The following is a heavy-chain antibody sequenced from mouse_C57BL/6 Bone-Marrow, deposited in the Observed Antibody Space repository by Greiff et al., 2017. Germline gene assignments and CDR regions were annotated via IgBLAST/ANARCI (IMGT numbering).Heavy chain of an antibody. CDR2: IDPENGDT. CDR3: TSILTTGYYFDY. Sequence: VQLQQSGAELVRPGASVKLSCTASGFNIKDDYMHWVKQRPEQGLEWIGWIDPENGDTEYASKFQGKATITADTSSNTAYLQLSSLTSEDTAVYYCTSILTTGYYFDYWGQGTTLTVSS. D-gene: IGHD2-5*01. V-gene: IGHV14-4*01. CDR1: GFNIKDDY. J-gene: IGHJ2*01.